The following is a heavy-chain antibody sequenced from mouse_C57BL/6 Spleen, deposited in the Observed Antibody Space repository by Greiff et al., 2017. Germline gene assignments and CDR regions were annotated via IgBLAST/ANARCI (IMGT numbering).Heavy chain of an antibody. CDR3: ARDGDSSGPFAY. D-gene: IGHD3-2*02. J-gene: IGHJ3*01. CDR1: GFTFSSYA. Sequence: EVHLVESGGGLVKPGGSLKLSCAASGFTFSSYAMSWVRQTPEKRLEWVATISDGGSYTYYPDNVKGRFTISRDNAKNKLYLQMSHLKSEDTAMYYCARDGDSSGPFAYWGQGTLVTVSA. V-gene: IGHV5-4*01. CDR2: ISDGGSYT.